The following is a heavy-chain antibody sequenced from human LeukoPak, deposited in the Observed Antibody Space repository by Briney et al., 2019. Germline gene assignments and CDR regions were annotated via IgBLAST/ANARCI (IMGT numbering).Heavy chain of an antibody. CDR2: ISSSSSYI. CDR3: ARDGRGDWDFDY. CDR1: GFTFSSYS. V-gene: IGHV3-21*01. J-gene: IGHJ4*02. D-gene: IGHD1-1*01. Sequence: PGGSLRLSCAASGFTFSSYSMNWVRQAPGKGLEWVSSISSSSSYIYYADSVKGRFTISRDNAKISLYLQMNSLRAEDTAVYYCARDGRGDWDFDYWGQGTLVTVSS.